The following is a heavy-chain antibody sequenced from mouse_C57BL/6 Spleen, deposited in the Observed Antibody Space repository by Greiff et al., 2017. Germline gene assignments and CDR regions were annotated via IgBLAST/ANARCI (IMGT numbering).Heavy chain of an antibody. V-gene: IGHV1-55*01. D-gene: IGHD3-2*02. CDR3: ARQLRPAWFAY. CDR2: IYPGSGST. Sequence: QVQLQQSGAELVKPGASVKMSCKASGYTFTSYWITWVKQRPGQGLEWIGDIYPGSGSTNYNEKFKSKATLTVDTSSSTAYMQLSSLTSDDSAVYYCARQLRPAWFAYWGQGTLVTVSA. CDR1: GYTFTSYW. J-gene: IGHJ3*01.